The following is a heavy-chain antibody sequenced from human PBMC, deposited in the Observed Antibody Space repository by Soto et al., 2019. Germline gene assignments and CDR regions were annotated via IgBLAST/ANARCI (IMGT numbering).Heavy chain of an antibody. CDR3: ARVEKYCSGSSCYRVVDY. J-gene: IGHJ4*02. D-gene: IGHD2-15*01. Sequence: SETLSLTCAVYGGSFSGYYWSWIRQPPGKGLEWIGEINHSGSTNYNPSLKSRVTISVDTSKNQFSLKLSSVTAADTAVYYCARVEKYCSGSSCYRVVDYWGQGTLVTVSS. CDR1: GGSFSGYY. V-gene: IGHV4-34*01. CDR2: INHSGST.